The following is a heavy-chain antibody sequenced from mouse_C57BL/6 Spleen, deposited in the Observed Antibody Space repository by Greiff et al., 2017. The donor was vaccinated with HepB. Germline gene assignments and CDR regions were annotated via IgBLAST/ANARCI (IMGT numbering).Heavy chain of an antibody. CDR2: INPSTGGT. V-gene: IGHV1-42*01. CDR1: GYSFTGYY. D-gene: IGHD2-5*01. CDR3: ARWSNYWYFDV. J-gene: IGHJ1*03. Sequence: VQLQQSGPELVKPGASVKISCKASGYSFTGYYMNWVKQSPEQSLEWIGEINPSTGGTTYNQKFKAKATLTVDKSSSTAYMQLKSLTSEDSAVYYCARWSNYWYFDVWGTGTTVTVSS.